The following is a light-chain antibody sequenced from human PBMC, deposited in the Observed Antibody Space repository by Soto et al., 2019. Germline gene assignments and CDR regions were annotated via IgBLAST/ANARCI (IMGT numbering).Light chain of an antibody. CDR3: QQSYTTPLT. CDR1: QSISSW. Sequence: DIQITQSPSTLSASVGDRVTITCRASQSISSWLAWYQQKPGKAPKLLIYAASSLHSGVPSRFSGSGSGTDFTLTISSLQPEDFATYLCQQSYTTPLTFGGGTKVDIK. CDR2: AAS. J-gene: IGKJ4*01. V-gene: IGKV1-39*01.